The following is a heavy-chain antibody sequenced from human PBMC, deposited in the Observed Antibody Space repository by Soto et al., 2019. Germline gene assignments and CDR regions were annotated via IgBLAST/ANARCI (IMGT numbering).Heavy chain of an antibody. V-gene: IGHV4-39*01. CDR2: IYYSGRT. J-gene: IGHJ4*02. Sequence: SETLSLTWIVSGESISSSSYYWGWIRQPRGKGLEWIGSIYYSGRTYYNPSFKRRVTISIDTSKNQFSLKLSSVTATDTAVYYCARQRTTVVTQAYFDHWGQGALVTVSS. CDR1: GESISSSSYY. CDR3: ARQRTTVVTQAYFDH. D-gene: IGHD2-21*02.